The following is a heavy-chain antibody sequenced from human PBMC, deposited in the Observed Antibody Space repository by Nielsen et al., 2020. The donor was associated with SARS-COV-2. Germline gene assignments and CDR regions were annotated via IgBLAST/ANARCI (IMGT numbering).Heavy chain of an antibody. D-gene: IGHD3-22*01. Sequence: SLKISCAASGFTSDDYAMHWVRQAPGKGLEWVSGINWNSGSIVYADSVKGRFTISRDNAKSSLYLQMNSLRAEDTALYYCAKAQAYDSSGYYSITYYFDYWGQGTLVTVSS. V-gene: IGHV3-9*02. CDR1: GFTSDDYA. CDR3: AKAQAYDSSGYYSITYYFDY. J-gene: IGHJ4*02. CDR2: INWNSGSI.